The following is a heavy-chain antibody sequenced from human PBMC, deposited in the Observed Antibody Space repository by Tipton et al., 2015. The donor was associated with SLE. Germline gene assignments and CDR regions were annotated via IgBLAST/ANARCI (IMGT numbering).Heavy chain of an antibody. D-gene: IGHD2-15*01. CDR2: IYTSGST. CDR3: AREGNCSGGSCWNWFDP. V-gene: IGHV4-61*02. J-gene: IGHJ5*02. Sequence: TLSLTCTVSGGSISSGSYYWSWIRQPAGKGLEWIGRIYTSGSTNYNPSLKSRVTMSVDTSKNQFSLKLSSVTAADTAVYYCAREGNCSGGSCWNWFDPWGQGTLVTVSS. CDR1: GGSISSGSYY.